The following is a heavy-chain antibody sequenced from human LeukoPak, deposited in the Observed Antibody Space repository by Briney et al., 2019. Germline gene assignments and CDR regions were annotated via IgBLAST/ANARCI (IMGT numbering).Heavy chain of an antibody. CDR3: ARDGPFIVVVPAAIGYDYYYYYMDV. Sequence: ASVKVSCKASGYTFTGYYMHWVRQAPGQGLEWMGWITPNSGGTNYAQKLQGRVTMTTDTSTSTAYMELRSLRSDDTAVYYCARDGPFIVVVPAAIGYDYYYYYMDVWGKGTTVTISS. CDR1: GYTFTGYY. D-gene: IGHD2-2*01. V-gene: IGHV1-2*02. CDR2: ITPNSGGT. J-gene: IGHJ6*03.